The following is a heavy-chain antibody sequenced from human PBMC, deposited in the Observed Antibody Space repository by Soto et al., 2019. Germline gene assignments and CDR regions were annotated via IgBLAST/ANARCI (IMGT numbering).Heavy chain of an antibody. CDR2: INHSGST. Sequence: SETLSLTCAVYGGSFSGYYWSWIRQPPGKGLEWIGEINHSGSTNYNPSLKSRVTISVDTSKNQFSLKLSSVTAADTAVYYCARGLLDFYGSGGNYYYYYYMDVWGKGTTVTVSS. V-gene: IGHV4-34*01. CDR3: ARGLLDFYGSGGNYYYYYYMDV. D-gene: IGHD3-10*01. CDR1: GGSFSGYY. J-gene: IGHJ6*03.